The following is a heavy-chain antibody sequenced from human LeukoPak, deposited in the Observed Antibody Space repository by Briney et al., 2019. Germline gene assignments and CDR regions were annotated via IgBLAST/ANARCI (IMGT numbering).Heavy chain of an antibody. CDR2: ISGSGGST. J-gene: IGHJ4*02. Sequence: GGSLRLSCAASGFTFSSYAMGWVRQAPGKGLEWVSAISGSGGSTYYADSVKGRFTISRDNSKNTLYLQMNSLRAEDTAVYYCAKLIAVAGTGFDYWGQGTLVTVSS. CDR1: GFTFSSYA. CDR3: AKLIAVAGTGFDY. D-gene: IGHD6-19*01. V-gene: IGHV3-23*01.